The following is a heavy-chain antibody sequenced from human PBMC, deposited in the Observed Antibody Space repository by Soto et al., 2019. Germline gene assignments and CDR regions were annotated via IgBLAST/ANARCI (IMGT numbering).Heavy chain of an antibody. D-gene: IGHD3-22*01. V-gene: IGHV4-34*01. CDR1: GGSFSGYY. J-gene: IGHJ3*02. CDR3: ASLSYDSSGYYYAFDI. CDR2: INHSGST. Sequence: SETLSLTCAVYGGSFSGYYWSWIRQPPGKGLEWIGEINHSGSTNYNPSLKSRVTISVDTSKNQFSLKLSSVTAADTAVYYCASLSYDSSGYYYAFDIWGQGTMVTVSS.